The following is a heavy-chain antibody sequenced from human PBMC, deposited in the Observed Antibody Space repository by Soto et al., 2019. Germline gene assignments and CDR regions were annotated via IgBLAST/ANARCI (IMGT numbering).Heavy chain of an antibody. D-gene: IGHD3-10*01. CDR3: AKGVTMIRGALYYGMDV. CDR1: GFIFSNFA. V-gene: IGHV3-23*01. J-gene: IGHJ6*02. CDR2: ISGSGGST. Sequence: GGSLRLFCAASGFIFSNFAMSWVRQAPGKGLEWVSAISGSGGSTYYADSVKGRFTISRDNSKNTLFLQVNSLRAEDTAVYYCAKGVTMIRGALYYGMDVWGQGTTVTVSS.